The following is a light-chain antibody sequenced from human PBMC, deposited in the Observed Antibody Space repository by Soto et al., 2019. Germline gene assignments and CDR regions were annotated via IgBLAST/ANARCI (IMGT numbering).Light chain of an antibody. CDR1: QSVSSSY. V-gene: IGKV3-20*01. CDR2: GAS. CDR3: QQYGSSPRFT. J-gene: IGKJ3*01. Sequence: EIVLTQSPGTLSLSPGERATLSCRASQSVSSSYLAWYQQKPGQAPRHLIYGASSRATGIPDRFSGSGSVTDFTLTISRLEPEDFAVNYCQQYGSSPRFTFGPGTKVDIK.